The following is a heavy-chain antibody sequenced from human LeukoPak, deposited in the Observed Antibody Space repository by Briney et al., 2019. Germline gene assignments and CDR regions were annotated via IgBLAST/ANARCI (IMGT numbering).Heavy chain of an antibody. CDR3: AKDSLAYCGGDCGWFDP. V-gene: IGHV3-30*02. CDR2: IRYDGSNK. D-gene: IGHD2-21*02. Sequence: GGSLRLSCAASGFTFSSYGMHWVRQAPGKGLEWVSFIRYDGSNKYYADSVKGRFTISRDNSKNTLYLQMNSLRAEDTAVYYCAKDSLAYCGGDCGWFDPWGQGTLVTVSS. J-gene: IGHJ5*02. CDR1: GFTFSSYG.